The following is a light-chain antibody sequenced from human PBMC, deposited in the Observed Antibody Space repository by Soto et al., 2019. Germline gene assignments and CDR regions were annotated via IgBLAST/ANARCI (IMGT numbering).Light chain of an antibody. V-gene: IGKV3-20*01. CDR2: GAS. Sequence: EIVLTQSPGTQSLSPGERATLSCRSSQSVSSSYLAWYRQKPGQAPRLLIYGASSRATGIPDRFSGSGSGTDFTLTISRLEPEDFAVYYCQKYGSSPRVTFGQGTRLEIK. J-gene: IGKJ5*01. CDR3: QKYGSSPRVT. CDR1: QSVSSSY.